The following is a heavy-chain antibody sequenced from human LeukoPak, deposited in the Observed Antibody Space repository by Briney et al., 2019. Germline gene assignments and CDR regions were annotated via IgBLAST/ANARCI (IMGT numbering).Heavy chain of an antibody. J-gene: IGHJ4*02. D-gene: IGHD5-24*01. CDR2: ISANSGNT. Sequence: GASVKVSCKASGYTFTSNGISWVRQAPGKGFEWMGWISANSGNTNYAQKMQGRVTMTTETSSSTAYMELRNLRSDDTAVYYCARDKNYRFDYWGQGTLVTVSS. CDR1: GYTFTSNG. CDR3: ARDKNYRFDY. V-gene: IGHV1-18*01.